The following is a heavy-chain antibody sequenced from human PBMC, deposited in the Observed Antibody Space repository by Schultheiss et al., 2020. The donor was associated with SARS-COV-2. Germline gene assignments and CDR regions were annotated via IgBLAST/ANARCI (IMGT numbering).Heavy chain of an antibody. V-gene: IGHV4-39*01. CDR2: IYYSGST. J-gene: IGHJ5*02. CDR3: ARGLAWFREFNWFDP. Sequence: SETLSLTCTVSGGSISSSSYYWGWIRQPPGKGLEWIGSIYYSGSTYYNPSLKSRVTISVDTSKNQFSLKLSSVTAADTAVYYCARGLAWFREFNWFDPWGQGTLVTVSS. D-gene: IGHD3-10*01. CDR1: GGSISSSSYY.